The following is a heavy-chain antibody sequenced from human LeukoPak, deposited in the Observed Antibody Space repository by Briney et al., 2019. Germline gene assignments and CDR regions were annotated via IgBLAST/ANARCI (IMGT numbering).Heavy chain of an antibody. Sequence: SGGSLRLSCAASGFTVSSNYMSWVRQAPGKGLGWVSVIYSGGSTYYADSVKGRFTISRDNSKNTLYLQMNSLRAEDTAVYYCARHRPRDYLIDYWGQGTLVTVSS. J-gene: IGHJ4*02. V-gene: IGHV3-53*01. CDR2: IYSGGST. CDR3: ARHRPRDYLIDY. D-gene: IGHD3-16*01. CDR1: GFTVSSNY.